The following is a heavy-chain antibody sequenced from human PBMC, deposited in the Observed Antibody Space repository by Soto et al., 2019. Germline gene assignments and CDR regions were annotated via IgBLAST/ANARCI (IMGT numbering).Heavy chain of an antibody. CDR3: ARLDDCGGGCYPLKFAY. D-gene: IGHD2-21*02. CDR1: GYNFATYW. Sequence: EVQLVQSGAEVTKPGESLKISCKGSGYNFATYWLGWVRQMPGKGLEWMGLIYPGDSDTRYSPSFQGQVTISADKSISTAYLQWSSLKASDTAIYYSARLDDCGGGCYPLKFAYWGQGTLVTVSS. CDR2: IYPGDSDT. J-gene: IGHJ4*02. V-gene: IGHV5-51*01.